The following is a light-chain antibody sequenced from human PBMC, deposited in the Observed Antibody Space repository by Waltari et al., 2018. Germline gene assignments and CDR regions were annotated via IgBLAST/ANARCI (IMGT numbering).Light chain of an antibody. J-gene: IGLJ2*01. CDR3: QSYDNTSGSI. CDR1: SSNTGAGYD. V-gene: IGLV1-40*01. CDR2: GNG. Sequence: QSGLTQPPSVSGAPGQRVTISCPGSSSNTGAGYDVHWYQLFPGTAPKLLIYGNGNRPSGVPDRFSGSKSGTSASLAITGLQAEDEADYYCQSYDNTSGSIFGGGTKLTVL.